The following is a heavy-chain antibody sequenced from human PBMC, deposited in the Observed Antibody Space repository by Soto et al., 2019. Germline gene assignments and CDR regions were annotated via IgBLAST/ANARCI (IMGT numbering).Heavy chain of an antibody. D-gene: IGHD4-17*01. CDR3: VRAHDSGGFYNWFDP. Sequence: GGSLRLSCAASGFTFSYYWMSWVRQAPGKGLEWVANINQDGSEKYHLDSVKGRFTISRDNAKKSLYLQMSSLRAEDTAFYHCVRAHDSGGFYNWFDPWGQGTLVTVSS. CDR2: INQDGSEK. CDR1: GFTFSYYW. V-gene: IGHV3-7*01. J-gene: IGHJ5*02.